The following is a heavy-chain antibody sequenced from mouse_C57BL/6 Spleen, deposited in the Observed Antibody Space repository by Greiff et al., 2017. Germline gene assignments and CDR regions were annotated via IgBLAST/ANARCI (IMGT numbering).Heavy chain of an antibody. V-gene: IGHV1-64*01. D-gene: IGHD6-1*01. CDR2: IHPNSGST. Sequence: QVQLQQSGAELVTPGASVKLSCKASGYTFTSYWMHWVKQRPGQGLEWIGMIHPNSGSTNYNEKFKSKATLTVDKSSSTAYMQLSSLTSEDSAVYYCARIGKQLKMAMDYWGQGTSVTVTS. CDR3: ARIGKQLKMAMDY. CDR1: GYTFTSYW. J-gene: IGHJ4*01.